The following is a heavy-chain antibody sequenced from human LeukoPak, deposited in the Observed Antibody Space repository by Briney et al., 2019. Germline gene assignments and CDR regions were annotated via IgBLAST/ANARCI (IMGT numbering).Heavy chain of an antibody. CDR3: ARGEYCSSTSCYGQDWFDP. CDR2: IYHSGST. D-gene: IGHD2-2*01. V-gene: IGHV4-30-2*01. CDR1: GGSISSGGYY. Sequence: SETLSLTCTVSGGSISSGGYYWSWIRQPPGKGLEWIGYIYHSGSTYYNPSLKSRVTISVDRSKNQFSLKLSSVTAADTAVYYCARGEYCSSTSCYGQDWFDPWGQGTLVTVSS. J-gene: IGHJ5*02.